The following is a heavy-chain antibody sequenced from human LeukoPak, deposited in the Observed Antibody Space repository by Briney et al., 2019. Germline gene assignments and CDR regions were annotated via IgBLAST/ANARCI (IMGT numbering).Heavy chain of an antibody. J-gene: IGHJ6*03. Sequence: SETLSLTCAVYGGSFSGYYWSWIRQPPGKGLEWIGEINHSGSTNYNPSLKSRVTISVDTSKNQFSLKLSSVTAADTAVYYCASGRRYGYAGRYYYYYMDVWGKGTTVTISS. V-gene: IGHV4-34*01. D-gene: IGHD5-18*01. CDR3: ASGRRYGYAGRYYYYYMDV. CDR1: GGSFSGYY. CDR2: INHSGST.